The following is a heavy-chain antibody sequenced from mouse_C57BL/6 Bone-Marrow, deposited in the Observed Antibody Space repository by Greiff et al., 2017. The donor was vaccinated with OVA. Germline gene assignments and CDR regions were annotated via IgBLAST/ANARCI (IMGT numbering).Heavy chain of an antibody. V-gene: IGHV1-7*01. D-gene: IGHD2-13*01. CDR3: AIGLYSDYDAMDY. CDR2: INPGSGYT. J-gene: IGHJ4*01. Sequence: QVQLKQSGAELAKPGASVKLSCKASGYTFTSYWMNWVKQRPGKGLEWIGYINPGSGYTKYNEKFKDKATLTADKSSSTAYMQLISLTYEDSAVYSCAIGLYSDYDAMDYWGQGTSLTVSS. CDR1: GYTFTSYW.